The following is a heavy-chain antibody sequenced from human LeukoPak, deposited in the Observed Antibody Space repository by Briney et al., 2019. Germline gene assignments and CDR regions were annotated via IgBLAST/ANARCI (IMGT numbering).Heavy chain of an antibody. CDR3: ARGKLTHGDYVAADY. Sequence: GASVKVSCKASGYTFTSYDVNWVRQATGQGLEWMGWKNPKSGNAGYAQKFQGRVIMTRDASTTMAYMELSSLTSEDTAVYYCARGKLTHGDYVAADYWGQGTLVTVSS. V-gene: IGHV1-8*01. D-gene: IGHD4-17*01. CDR1: GYTFTSYD. CDR2: KNPKSGNA. J-gene: IGHJ4*02.